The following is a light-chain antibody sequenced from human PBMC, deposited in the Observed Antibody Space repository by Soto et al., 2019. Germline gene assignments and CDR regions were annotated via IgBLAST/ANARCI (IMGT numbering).Light chain of an antibody. J-gene: IGLJ2*01. V-gene: IGLV1-40*01. CDR2: GNN. CDR3: QSYDSRLSVI. CDR1: SSNIGAGYD. Sequence: QSVLTQPPSVSGAPGQRVTISCTGSSSNIGAGYDVHWYQQLPGTAPKLLLYGNNNRPSGVPDRFSGSKSGSSASLAITGLQAEDEADYYCQSYDSRLSVIFGGGTKVTVL.